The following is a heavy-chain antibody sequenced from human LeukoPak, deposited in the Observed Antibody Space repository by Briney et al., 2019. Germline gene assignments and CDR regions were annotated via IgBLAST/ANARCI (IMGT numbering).Heavy chain of an antibody. V-gene: IGHV3-74*01. J-gene: IGHJ4*02. Sequence: GGSLRLSCAASGFTFSGYWVHWVRQAPGKGLVWVSRINGDGSSTGYADSVKGRFTISRDNAKNMLYLQMNSLRVEDTAVYYCARGGSYSASHFDYRGQGTLVTVSS. CDR2: INGDGSST. D-gene: IGHD1-26*01. CDR3: ARGGSYSASHFDY. CDR1: GFTFSGYW.